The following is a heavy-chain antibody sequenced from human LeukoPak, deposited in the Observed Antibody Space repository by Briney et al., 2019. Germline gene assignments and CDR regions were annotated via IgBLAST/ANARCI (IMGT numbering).Heavy chain of an antibody. V-gene: IGHV3-20*04. CDR1: GFTFDDYG. Sequence: TGGSLRLSCAASGFTFDDYGMSWVRQAPGKGLEWVSGINWNGGSTGYADSVKGRFTISRDNAKNSLYLQMNSLRAEDTALYYCARGLGITIFGVVTQYYFDYWGQGTLVTVSS. J-gene: IGHJ4*02. CDR3: ARGLGITIFGVVTQYYFDY. CDR2: INWNGGST. D-gene: IGHD3-3*01.